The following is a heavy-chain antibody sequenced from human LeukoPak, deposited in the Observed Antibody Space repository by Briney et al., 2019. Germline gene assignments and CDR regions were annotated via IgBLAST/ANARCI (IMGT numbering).Heavy chain of an antibody. D-gene: IGHD6-13*01. CDR3: ARGKWRAAAGHPPYYFDY. CDR2: ISYDGSNK. Sequence: GGSLRLSCAASGFTFSSYWMSWVRRAPGKGLEWVAVISYDGSNKDYADSVKGRFTISRDNSKNTLYLQMNSLRAEDTAVYYCARGKWRAAAGHPPYYFDYWGQGTLVTVSS. J-gene: IGHJ4*02. V-gene: IGHV3-30-3*01. CDR1: GFTFSSYW.